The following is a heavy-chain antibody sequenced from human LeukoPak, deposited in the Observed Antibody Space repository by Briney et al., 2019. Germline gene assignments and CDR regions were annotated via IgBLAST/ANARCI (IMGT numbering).Heavy chain of an antibody. Sequence: PSETLSLTCTVSGGSISSGSYYWSWIRQPAGKGLEWIGRISTSGSTNYNPSLKSRVTMSVDTSKNQFSLKLNSVTAADTAVYYCAQSYYDFWSGPIGFWGQGTLVTVS. D-gene: IGHD3-3*01. CDR2: ISTSGST. CDR1: GGSISSGSYY. V-gene: IGHV4-61*02. CDR3: AQSYYDFWSGPIGF. J-gene: IGHJ4*02.